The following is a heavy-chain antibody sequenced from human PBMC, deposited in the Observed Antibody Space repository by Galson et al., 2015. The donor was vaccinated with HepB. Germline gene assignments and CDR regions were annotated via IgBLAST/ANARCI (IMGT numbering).Heavy chain of an antibody. Sequence: QSGAEVKKPGESLRISCKASGYTFTSYGISWVQQAPGQGLEWMGWISAYNGNTNYAQKLQGRVTMTTDTSTSTAYMELRSLRSDDTAVYYCARGGWEDIVVVVASQELDYWGQGTLVTVSS. V-gene: IGHV1-18*04. J-gene: IGHJ4*02. D-gene: IGHD2-15*01. CDR3: ARGGWEDIVVVVASQELDY. CDR1: GYTFTSYG. CDR2: ISAYNGNT.